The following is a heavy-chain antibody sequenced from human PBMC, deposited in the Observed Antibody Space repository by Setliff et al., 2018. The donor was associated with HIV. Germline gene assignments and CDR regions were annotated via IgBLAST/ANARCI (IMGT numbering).Heavy chain of an antibody. J-gene: IGHJ2*01. CDR1: GGSISGYH. CDR3: SRLADGGYDFRGYFDL. CDR2: IYHSGIT. V-gene: IGHV4-59*08. D-gene: IGHD5-12*01. Sequence: SETLSLTCTVSGGSISGYHWNWLRQAPGKGLEWIGNIYHSGITYYNPSLKSRVTISVDTSKNQFSLKLTSVTAADTAVYHCSRLADGGYDFRGYFDLWGRGTLVTVSS.